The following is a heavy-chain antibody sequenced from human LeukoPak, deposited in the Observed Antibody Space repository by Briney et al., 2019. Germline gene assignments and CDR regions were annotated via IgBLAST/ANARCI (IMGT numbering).Heavy chain of an antibody. J-gene: IGHJ6*04. CDR2: ISSSGSTI. CDR1: GLTFSRYS. CDR3: AELGITMIGGV. Sequence: PGGSLRLSCRASGLTFSRYSMIWVRQAPGKGLEWVSYISSSGSTIYYADSVKGRFTISRDNAKNSLYLQMNSLRAEDTAVYYCAELGITMIGGVWGKGTTVTISS. V-gene: IGHV3-48*04. D-gene: IGHD3-10*02.